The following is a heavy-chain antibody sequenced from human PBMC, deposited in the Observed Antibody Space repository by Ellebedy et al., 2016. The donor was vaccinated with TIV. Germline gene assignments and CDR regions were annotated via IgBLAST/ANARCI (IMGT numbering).Heavy chain of an antibody. CDR3: ARVFATGVRHLPW. CDR1: GYTFTSYG. Sequence: ASVKVSCXASGYTFTSYGISWVRQAPGQGLEWMGWMNPNSGNTGYAQKFQGRISMTRNTPISTAYMELSSLRSEDTTVYYCARVFATGVRHLPWWGQGTLVTVSS. CDR2: MNPNSGNT. D-gene: IGHD4-23*01. J-gene: IGHJ4*02. V-gene: IGHV1-8*02.